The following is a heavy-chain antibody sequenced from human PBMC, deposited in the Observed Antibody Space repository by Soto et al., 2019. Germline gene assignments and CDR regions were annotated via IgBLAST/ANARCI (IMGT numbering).Heavy chain of an antibody. Sequence: QVQLVQSGAEVKKPGSSVKVSCKASGGTFSSYAISWVRQAPGQGLEWMGGIIPIFGTANYAQKFQGRVTITADESTSTAYMELSSLRSEDTAVYYCARVYYYDSSGYSLYYYYYGMDVWGQGTTVTVSS. CDR3: ARVYYYDSSGYSLYYYYYGMDV. V-gene: IGHV1-69*01. CDR1: GGTFSSYA. D-gene: IGHD3-22*01. CDR2: IIPIFGTA. J-gene: IGHJ6*02.